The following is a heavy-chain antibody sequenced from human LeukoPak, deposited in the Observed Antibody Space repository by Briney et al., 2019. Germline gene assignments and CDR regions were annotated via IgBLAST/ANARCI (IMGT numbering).Heavy chain of an antibody. J-gene: IGHJ3*01. Sequence: PSESLSLTCTVSGGSIDSYYLSWVRQPPGKGLEWIGYIYYTGGTEYYASLKSRVTISLDTSKNQFSLKLTSVTAADTAVYYCARGRESNNSHHGSFDLWGQGTMVTVSS. D-gene: IGHD1-20*01. V-gene: IGHV4-59*01. CDR3: ARGRESNNSHHGSFDL. CDR1: GGSIDSYY. CDR2: IYYTGGT.